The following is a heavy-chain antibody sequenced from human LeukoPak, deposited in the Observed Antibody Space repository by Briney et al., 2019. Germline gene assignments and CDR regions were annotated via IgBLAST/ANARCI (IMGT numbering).Heavy chain of an antibody. CDR1: GFTSSVFG. Sequence: GGSLRLSCAVSGFTSSVFGMDWVRQGPGKGLVWVSFLDTTGTVTTYADSVKGRFTISRDIAKNTLHLEMNSLRAEDTGIYYCARGVDYAMDVWGQGTTVTVSS. CDR2: LDTTGTVT. V-gene: IGHV3-74*01. CDR3: ARGVDYAMDV. J-gene: IGHJ6*02.